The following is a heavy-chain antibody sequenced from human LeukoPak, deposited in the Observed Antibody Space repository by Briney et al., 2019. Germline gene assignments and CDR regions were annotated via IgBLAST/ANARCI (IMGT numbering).Heavy chain of an antibody. Sequence: ASVKVSCKASGYTFTSYGISWVRQAPGQGLEWMGWINPNSGGTNYAQKFQGWVTMTRDTSISTAYMELSRLRSDDTAVYYCARATYKVTFDYWGQGTLVTVSS. D-gene: IGHD2-21*02. CDR1: GYTFTSYG. J-gene: IGHJ4*02. V-gene: IGHV1-2*04. CDR3: ARATYKVTFDY. CDR2: INPNSGGT.